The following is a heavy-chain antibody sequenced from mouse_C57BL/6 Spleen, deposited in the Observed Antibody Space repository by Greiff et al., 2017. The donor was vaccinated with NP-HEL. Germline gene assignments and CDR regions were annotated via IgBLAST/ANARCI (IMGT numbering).Heavy chain of an antibody. V-gene: IGHV5-9-1*02. Sequence: EVKLMESGEGLVKPGGSLKLSCAASGFTFSSYAMSWVRQTPEKRLEWVAYISSGGDYIYYADTVKGRFTISRDNARNTLYLQMSSLKSEDTAMYYCTRERNYVGAMDYWGQGTSVTVSS. CDR1: GFTFSSYA. J-gene: IGHJ4*01. CDR3: TRERNYVGAMDY. CDR2: ISSGGDYI. D-gene: IGHD2-1*01.